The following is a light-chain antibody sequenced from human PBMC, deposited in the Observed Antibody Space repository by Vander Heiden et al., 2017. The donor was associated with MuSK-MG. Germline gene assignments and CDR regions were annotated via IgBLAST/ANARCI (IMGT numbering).Light chain of an antibody. CDR1: SSNIGSKA. CDR3: SAWDDSLHGWV. V-gene: IGLV1-44*01. CDR2: SST. Sequence: QSVLTQPPSASGTPGQSVTITCAGSSSNIGSKAVHWYQHLPWTDAKLPIYSSTQRPSGVPVRFSASKSGTSVSLAICVLQSDDESDYYCSAWDDSLHGWVIGGGTQLTVL. J-gene: IGLJ3*02.